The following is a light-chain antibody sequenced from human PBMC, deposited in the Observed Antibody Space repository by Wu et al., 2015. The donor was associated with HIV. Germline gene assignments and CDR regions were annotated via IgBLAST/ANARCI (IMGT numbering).Light chain of an antibody. CDR1: QSVSRF. J-gene: IGKJ1*01. CDR3: HQRTTWPRT. Sequence: SLSPGERATLSCRASQSVSRFLAWYQHKPGQAPRVVIYDTSNRAAGIPARFSGSGSGTDFTLTISSLEPEDFAVYYCHQRTTWPRTFGQGTKVEMK. CDR2: DTS. V-gene: IGKV3-11*01.